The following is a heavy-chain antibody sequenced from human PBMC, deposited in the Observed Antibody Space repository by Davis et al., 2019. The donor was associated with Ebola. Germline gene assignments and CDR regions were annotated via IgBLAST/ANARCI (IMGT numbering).Heavy chain of an antibody. V-gene: IGHV3-11*06. CDR3: ARGSENWNYVDY. CDR2: ISSSSSYT. CDR1: GFTFSDYY. Sequence: GESLKISCAASGFTFSDYYMSWIRQAPGKGLEWVSYISSSSSYTNYADSVKGRFTISRDNAKNSLYLQMNSLRAEDTAVYYCARGSENWNYVDYWGQGTLVTVSS. D-gene: IGHD1-1*01. J-gene: IGHJ4*02.